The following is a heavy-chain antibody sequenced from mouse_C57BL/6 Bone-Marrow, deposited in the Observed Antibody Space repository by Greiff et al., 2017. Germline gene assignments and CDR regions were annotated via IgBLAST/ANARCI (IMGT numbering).Heavy chain of an antibody. CDR2: ISDGGSYT. CDR1: GFTFSSYA. CDR3: ARDRGFYYAMDY. J-gene: IGHJ4*01. Sequence: QWKESGGGLVKPGGSLKLSCAASGFTFSSYAMSWVRQTPEKRLEWVATISDGGSYTYYPDNVKGRFTISRDNAKNNLYLQMSHLKSEDTAMYYCARDRGFYYAMDYWGQGTSVTVSS. V-gene: IGHV5-4*01.